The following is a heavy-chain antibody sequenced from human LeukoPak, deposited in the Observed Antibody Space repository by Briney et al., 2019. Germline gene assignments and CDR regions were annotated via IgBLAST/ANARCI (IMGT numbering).Heavy chain of an antibody. D-gene: IGHD3-22*01. J-gene: IGHJ3*02. CDR1: GGSISSYY. V-gene: IGHV4-59*01. Sequence: SETLSLTCTVSGGSISSYYWSWIRQPPGKGLEWIGYIYYSGSTNYNPSLKSRVTISVDTSKNQFSLKLSSVTAADTAVYYCARSSKWFNDAFDIWGQGTMVTVSS. CDR3: ARSSKWFNDAFDI. CDR2: IYYSGST.